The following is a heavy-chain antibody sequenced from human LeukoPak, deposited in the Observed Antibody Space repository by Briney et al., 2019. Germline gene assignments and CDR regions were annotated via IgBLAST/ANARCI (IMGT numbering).Heavy chain of an antibody. CDR1: DYAFTSYG. J-gene: IGHJ4*02. Sequence: ASVKVSCKASDYAFTSYGISWVRQAPGQGLEWMGWISAYNGNTNYAQKLQGRVTMTIDTSTNTAYMELRSLISDDTAVYYCARDQRYYGSGSYYAPDYWGQGTLVTVS. D-gene: IGHD3-10*01. CDR2: ISAYNGNT. CDR3: ARDQRYYGSGSYYAPDY. V-gene: IGHV1-18*01.